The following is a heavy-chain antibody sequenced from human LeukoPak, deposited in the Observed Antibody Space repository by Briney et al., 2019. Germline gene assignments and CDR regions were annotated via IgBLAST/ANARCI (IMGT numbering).Heavy chain of an antibody. CDR1: DDSITMYY. J-gene: IGHJ6*03. CDR3: ARGRVSSSTWYSTYYYYFYMDV. Sequence: PSETLSLTCSVSDDSITMYYWAWIRQPPGKGLEWIGYVDHTGSTNFNPSLNGRVSISRDTTKNLFSLRLRSVTAADTAVYFCARGRVSSSTWYSTYYYYFYMDVWGKGTTVTVSS. D-gene: IGHD1-1*01. V-gene: IGHV4-59*01. CDR2: VDHTGST.